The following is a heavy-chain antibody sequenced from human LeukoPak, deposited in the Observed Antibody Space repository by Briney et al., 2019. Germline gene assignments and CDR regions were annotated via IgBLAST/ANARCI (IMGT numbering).Heavy chain of an antibody. CDR2: MNPNSGNT. J-gene: IGHJ6*02. Sequence: ASVKVSCKASGYTFTSYDINWVRQATGQGLEWMGWMNPNSGNTGYAQKFQGRVTMTRNTSISTAYMELSSLRSEDTAVYYCALRWQDLDYYYYYGMDVWGQGTTVTVSS. CDR3: ALRWQDLDYYYYYGMDV. CDR1: GYTFTSYD. V-gene: IGHV1-8*01. D-gene: IGHD3-3*01.